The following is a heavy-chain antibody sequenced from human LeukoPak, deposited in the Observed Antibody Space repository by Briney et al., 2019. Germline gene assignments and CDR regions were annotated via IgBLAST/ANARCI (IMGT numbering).Heavy chain of an antibody. D-gene: IGHD3-9*01. CDR2: IYWDDDK. Sequence: KESGPTLVKPTQTLTLTCTFSGFSLRTGGVGVGWIRQPPGKALEWLSLIYWDDDKRYSPSLKSRLTITKDTSKNQVVLTMTNMDPVDTATYYCAHSGRNYDILTGYSTSNWFDPWGQGTLVTVSS. V-gene: IGHV2-5*02. CDR3: AHSGRNYDILTGYSTSNWFDP. CDR1: GFSLRTGGVG. J-gene: IGHJ5*02.